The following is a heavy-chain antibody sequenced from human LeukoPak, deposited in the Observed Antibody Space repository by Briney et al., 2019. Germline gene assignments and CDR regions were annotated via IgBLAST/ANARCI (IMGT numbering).Heavy chain of an antibody. CDR1: GYTLTELS. V-gene: IGHV1-24*01. Sequence: ASVKVSCKVSGYTLTELSVHWVRQAPGKGLEWMGGFDPEDGETIYAQKFQGRVTMTEDTSTDTAYMELSSLRSEDTAVYYCATWVQQWLVDDAFDIWGQGTMVTVSS. D-gene: IGHD6-19*01. J-gene: IGHJ3*02. CDR2: FDPEDGET. CDR3: ATWVQQWLVDDAFDI.